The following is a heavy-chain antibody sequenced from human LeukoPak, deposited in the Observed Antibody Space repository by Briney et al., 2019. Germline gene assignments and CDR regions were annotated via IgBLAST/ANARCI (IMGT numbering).Heavy chain of an antibody. CDR2: ISDSGDST. CDR3: AKVPYSDYGSGRPPFMDV. CDR1: GFTFSNYA. V-gene: IGHV3-23*01. D-gene: IGHD3-10*01. Sequence: GGSLRLSCEASGFTFSNYAMSWVRQAPGKGLEWVSTISDSGDSTYYADSVKGRFTISRDNYKNTLYLQMDSLRAEDAAIYYCAKVPYSDYGSGRPPFMDVWGQGTTLAVSS. J-gene: IGHJ6*02.